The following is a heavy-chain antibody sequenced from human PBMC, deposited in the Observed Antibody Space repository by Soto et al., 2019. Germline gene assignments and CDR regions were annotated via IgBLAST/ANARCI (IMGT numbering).Heavy chain of an antibody. CDR3: AKDQLQLVFDY. D-gene: IGHD6-13*01. CDR1: GFTFSSYG. Sequence: GGSLRLSGAASGFTFSSYGTRWVRQAPGKGLDWVAVISYDGSNKYYADSVKGRFTISRDNSKNTLYLQMNSLRAEDTAVYYCAKDQLQLVFDYWGQGTLVTVSS. J-gene: IGHJ4*02. V-gene: IGHV3-30*18. CDR2: ISYDGSNK.